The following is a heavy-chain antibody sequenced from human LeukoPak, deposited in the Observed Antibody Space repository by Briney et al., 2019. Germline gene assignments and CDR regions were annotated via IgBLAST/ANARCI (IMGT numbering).Heavy chain of an antibody. D-gene: IGHD3-10*01. CDR2: ISYDGSNK. V-gene: IGHV3-30-3*01. CDR3: ARVVSITMVRVGFDP. J-gene: IGHJ5*02. CDR1: GFTFSSYA. Sequence: GRSLRLSCAASGFTFSSYAMHWVRQAPGKGLEWVAVISYDGSNKYYADSVKGRFTISRDNSKNTLYLQMNSLRAEDTAVYYCARVVSITMVRVGFDPWGQGTLVTVSS.